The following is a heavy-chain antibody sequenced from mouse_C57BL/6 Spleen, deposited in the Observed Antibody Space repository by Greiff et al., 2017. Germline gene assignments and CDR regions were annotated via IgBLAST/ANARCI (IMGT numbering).Heavy chain of an antibody. Sequence: QVQLQQPGAELVRPGSSVKLSCKASGYTFTSYWMDWVKQRPGQGLEWIGNIYPSDSETHYNQKFKDKATLTVDKSSSTAYMQLSSLTSEDSAVYYCARSYYYGSSWAWFAYWGQGTLVTVSA. CDR3: ARSYYYGSSWAWFAY. CDR1: GYTFTSYW. J-gene: IGHJ3*01. V-gene: IGHV1-61*01. CDR2: IYPSDSET. D-gene: IGHD1-1*01.